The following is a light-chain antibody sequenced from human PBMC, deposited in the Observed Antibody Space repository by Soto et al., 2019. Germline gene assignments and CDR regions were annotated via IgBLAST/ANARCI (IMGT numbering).Light chain of an antibody. V-gene: IGKV3-20*01. CDR1: QSVSSSY. CDR2: GAS. CDR3: QQYCSSPLYT. J-gene: IGKJ2*01. Sequence: EIVLTQSPGTLSLSPGERATLSCRASQSVSSSYLAWYQQKPGQAPRLLIYGASSRSTGIPDRFSGSGSGTDFPPTISRLEPEDFAVYYCQQYCSSPLYTFGQGTKLEIK.